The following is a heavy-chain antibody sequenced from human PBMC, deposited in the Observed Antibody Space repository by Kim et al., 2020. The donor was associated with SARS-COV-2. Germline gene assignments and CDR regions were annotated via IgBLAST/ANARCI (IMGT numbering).Heavy chain of an antibody. Sequence: GGSLRLSCSASGFTFSSYSMNWVRQAPGKGLEWVSCISSSGTNMYYADSVKGRFTISRDNAKNSLFLQMNGLRAEDTAVYYCATSNDFWNGYSNYYLDSWGRGTLVTVSS. J-gene: IGHJ4*02. CDR2: ISSSGTNM. V-gene: IGHV3-21*01. CDR3: ATSNDFWNGYSNYYLDS. CDR1: GFTFSSYS. D-gene: IGHD3-3*01.